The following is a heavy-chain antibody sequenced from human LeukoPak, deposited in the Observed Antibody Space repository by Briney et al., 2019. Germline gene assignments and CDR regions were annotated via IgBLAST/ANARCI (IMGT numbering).Heavy chain of an antibody. CDR1: GYSISSGYY. D-gene: IGHD6-25*01. J-gene: IGHJ6*04. V-gene: IGHV4-38-2*02. Sequence: SETLSLTCTVSGYSISSGYYWGWIRQPPGKGLEWIGSIYHSGSTYYNPSLKSRVTISVDTSKNQFSLKLSSVTAADTAMYYCARDEPPALDVWGKGTTVTVSS. CDR2: IYHSGST. CDR3: ARDEPPALDV.